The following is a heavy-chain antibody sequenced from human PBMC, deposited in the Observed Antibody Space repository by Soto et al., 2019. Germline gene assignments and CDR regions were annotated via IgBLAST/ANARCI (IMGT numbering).Heavy chain of an antibody. Sequence: QVQLQESGPGLVKPSGTLSVTCAVSGGSISDSLWWNWVRQPPGKGLEWIGEIYQSGSTHYSPSLKSRVPRSIDTSNNLLALRLTSVTAAATAVYYCERPVHDDTGHYFGGLDIWGPGTTVTVSS. CDR2: IYQSGST. J-gene: IGHJ6*02. D-gene: IGHD3-22*01. CDR3: ERPVHDDTGHYFGGLDI. V-gene: IGHV4-4*02. CDR1: GGSISDSLW.